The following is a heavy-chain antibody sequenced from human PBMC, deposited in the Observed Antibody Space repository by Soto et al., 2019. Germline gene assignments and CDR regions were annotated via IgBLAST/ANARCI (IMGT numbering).Heavy chain of an antibody. CDR1: GFTFSSYS. V-gene: IGHV3-21*01. J-gene: IGHJ6*02. Sequence: EVQLVESGGGLVKPGGSLRLSCAASGFTFSSYSMNWVRQSPGKGLEWVSSISSSSSYIYYADSVKGRFTISRDNAKNSLYLQMNSLRAGDTAVYYCARVSQYPSVVIYYYYYYGMDVWGQGTTVTVSS. CDR2: ISSSSSYI. CDR3: ARVSQYPSVVIYYYYYYGMDV. D-gene: IGHD3-22*01.